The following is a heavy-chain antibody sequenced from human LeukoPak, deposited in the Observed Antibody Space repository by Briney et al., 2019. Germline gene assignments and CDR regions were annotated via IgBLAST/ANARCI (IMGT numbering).Heavy chain of an antibody. CDR2: IRYDGSNK. V-gene: IGHV3-30*02. CDR1: GFTFSSYG. Sequence: GGSLRLSCAASGFTFSSYGMHWVRQAPGKGLEWVAFIRYDGSNKYYADSVKGRFTISRDNSKNTLYLQMNSLRAEDTAVYYCAKDSVVVPAATLDYWGQGTLVTVSS. D-gene: IGHD2-2*01. J-gene: IGHJ4*02. CDR3: AKDSVVVPAATLDY.